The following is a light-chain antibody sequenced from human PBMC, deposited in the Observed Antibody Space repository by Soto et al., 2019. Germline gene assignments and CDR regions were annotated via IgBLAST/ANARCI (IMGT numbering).Light chain of an antibody. V-gene: IGLV1-40*01. CDR1: SSNIGAGYD. Sequence: QSVLTQPPSVSGAPGQRVTISCTGNSSNIGAGYDVHWYQQLPGTAPKLLIYSNTNRPSGVPDRFSGSKSGTSASLAITGLQAEDEADYYCQSYDSSLSAVVFGGGTKLTVL. CDR2: SNT. CDR3: QSYDSSLSAVV. J-gene: IGLJ2*01.